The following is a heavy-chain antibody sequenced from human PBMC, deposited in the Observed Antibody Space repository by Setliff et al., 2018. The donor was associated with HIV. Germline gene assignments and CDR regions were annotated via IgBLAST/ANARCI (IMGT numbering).Heavy chain of an antibody. D-gene: IGHD3-9*01. CDR2: INPNSGGT. CDR3: AGSILTGYYTFGADY. J-gene: IGHJ4*02. Sequence: ASVKVSCKASGYTFTGYYVHWVRQAPGQGLEWMGWINPNSGGTNYAQKFQGRVTMTRDTSISTAYMALSRLRSDDTAVSYCAGSILTGYYTFGADYWGQGTLVTVSS. V-gene: IGHV1-2*02. CDR1: GYTFTGYY.